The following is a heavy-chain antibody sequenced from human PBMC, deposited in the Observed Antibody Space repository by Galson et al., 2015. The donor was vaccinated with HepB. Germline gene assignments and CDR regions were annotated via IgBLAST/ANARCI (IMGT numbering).Heavy chain of an antibody. CDR3: ARGLVSSGYYGDY. CDR2: IYSGGNT. Sequence: SLRLSCAVSGFSVNSNYMTWVRQAPGKGLECVAHIYSGGNTYYTDSVKGRFTVSRDNSKNTLYLQMSSLRAEDAAVYYCARGLVSSGYYGDYWGQGILVTVSS. CDR1: GFSVNSNY. D-gene: IGHD3-22*01. V-gene: IGHV3-53*01. J-gene: IGHJ4*02.